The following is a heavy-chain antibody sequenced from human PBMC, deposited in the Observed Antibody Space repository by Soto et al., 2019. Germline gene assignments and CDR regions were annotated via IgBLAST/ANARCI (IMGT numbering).Heavy chain of an antibody. J-gene: IGHJ5*02. V-gene: IGHV4-59*01. Sequence: SETLSLTCTVSGGSLSSYYWTWIRQSPGKGLEWIGYVYFSGNTNYNPSLKSRVTISIDTSKNQFSLRLASVTAADTAFYYCGSVRPSGYVLSWGQGTPVTVSS. CDR2: VYFSGNT. CDR3: GSVRPSGYVLS. D-gene: IGHD6-25*01. CDR1: GGSLSSYY.